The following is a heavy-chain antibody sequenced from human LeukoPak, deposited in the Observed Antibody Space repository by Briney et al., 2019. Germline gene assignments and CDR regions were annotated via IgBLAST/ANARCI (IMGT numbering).Heavy chain of an antibody. D-gene: IGHD4-17*01. CDR1: GFNFTYA. CDR2: ISGNGIST. V-gene: IGHV3-23*01. CDR3: AKGARGSTVTTVDY. J-gene: IGHJ4*02. Sequence: PGGSLRLSCAASGFNFTYAMSLVRQAPGKGLEWVSGISGNGISTYYADSVKGRFTISRDNFRNTLYMQMNSLRAEDTAVYYCAKGARGSTVTTVDYWGQGTLVTVSS.